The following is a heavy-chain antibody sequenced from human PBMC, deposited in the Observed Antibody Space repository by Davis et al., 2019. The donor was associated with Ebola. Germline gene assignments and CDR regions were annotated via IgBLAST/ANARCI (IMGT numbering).Heavy chain of an antibody. V-gene: IGHV4-38-2*01. CDR2: RYHGTDA. D-gene: IGHD4-23*01. J-gene: IGHJ4*02. CDR3: VNDGGHGGDSDY. Sequence: PSETLSLTCAVSGYSIGSGYHWGWIRRPPGRGLEWIGNRYHGTDASYNQALRSRVTISLDTSKNQFSLKLKSVTAADTAVYYCVNDGGHGGDSDYWGQGTLVTVSS. CDR1: GYSIGSGYH.